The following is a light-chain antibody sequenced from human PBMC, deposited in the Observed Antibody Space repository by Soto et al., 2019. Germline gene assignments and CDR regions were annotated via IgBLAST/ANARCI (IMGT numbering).Light chain of an antibody. CDR1: QSLLHSNGYNY. J-gene: IGKJ2*01. V-gene: IGKV2-28*01. CDR3: MQALQTPYT. CDR2: LGS. Sequence: DIVMTQSPLSLPVNPGEPASISCRSSQSLLHSNGYNYLDWYLQKPGQSPQLLIYLGSNRASGVPDRISGCGSGTDFTLKISRVEAEDVGVYYSMQALQTPYTFGQGTKLEIK.